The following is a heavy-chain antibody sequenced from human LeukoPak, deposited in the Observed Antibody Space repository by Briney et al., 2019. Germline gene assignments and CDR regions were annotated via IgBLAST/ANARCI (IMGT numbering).Heavy chain of an antibody. V-gene: IGHV3-30*02. D-gene: IGHD2-2*01. CDR2: IRYDGSNK. CDR3: ARVYCSSTSCYPYYYYMDV. J-gene: IGHJ6*03. CDR1: GFTFSSYG. Sequence: GGSLRLSCAASGFTFSSYGMHWVRQAPGKGLEWVAFIRYDGSNKYYADSVKGRFTISRDNSKNTLYLQMNSLRAEDTAVYYCARVYCSSTSCYPYYYYMDVWGKGTTVTVSS.